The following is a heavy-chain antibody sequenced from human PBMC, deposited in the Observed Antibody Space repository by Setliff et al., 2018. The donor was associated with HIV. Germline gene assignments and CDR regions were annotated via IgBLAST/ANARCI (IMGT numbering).Heavy chain of an antibody. D-gene: IGHD6-25*01. CDR2: FDPDDGET. J-gene: IGHJ5*02. CDR3: APVSSGWFDP. Sequence: ASVKVSCKVSGYSLTELSMHWVRQALGKGLEWMGGFDPDDGETVYAQQFQGRVTMTEDTSTDTAYMELTSLRSEDTAMYYCAPVSSGWFDPWGQGTLVTVSS. V-gene: IGHV1-24*01. CDR1: GYSLTELS.